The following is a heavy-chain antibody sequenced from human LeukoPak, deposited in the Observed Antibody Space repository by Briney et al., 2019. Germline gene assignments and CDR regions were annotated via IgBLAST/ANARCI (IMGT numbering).Heavy chain of an antibody. J-gene: IGHJ4*01. CDR3: GVPGASDSSWMDY. Sequence: GGSLRLSCAASGFTFSSYGMHWVRQLPGNGLEWVSVISNDGSNTYQADSVKGRFTIPRDNLQNTLFLQINSLRAEDAAVYYCGVPGASDSSWMDYWGQGTLVTVSS. V-gene: IGHV3-30*19. CDR2: ISNDGSNT. D-gene: IGHD3-22*01. CDR1: GFTFSSYG.